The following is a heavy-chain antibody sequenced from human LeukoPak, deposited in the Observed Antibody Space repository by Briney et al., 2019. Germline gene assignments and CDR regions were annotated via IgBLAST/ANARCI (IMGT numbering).Heavy chain of an antibody. V-gene: IGHV3-7*01. Sequence: GGSLRLSCAASGFTFSSFWMSWVRQAPGKGLEWVANIKRDGNEKYYVDSVKGRFIISRDNARNSLYLRMNSLRAEDSAVYYCATLSGSGRLGLFGYWGQGTLVTVSS. CDR3: ATLSGSGRLGLFGY. CDR1: GFTFSSFW. CDR2: IKRDGNEK. D-gene: IGHD6-19*01. J-gene: IGHJ4*02.